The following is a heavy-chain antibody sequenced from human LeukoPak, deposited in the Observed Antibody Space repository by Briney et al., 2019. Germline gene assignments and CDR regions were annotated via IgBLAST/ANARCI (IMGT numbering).Heavy chain of an antibody. V-gene: IGHV3-30*03. J-gene: IGHJ4*02. Sequence: GGSQRLSCAASGFTFSSYGMHWVRQAPGKGLEWVAVISYDGSNKYYADSVKGRFTISRDNSKNTLYLQMNSLRAEDTAVYYCARGPTRVAVAGSYFDYWGQGTLVTVSS. D-gene: IGHD6-19*01. CDR2: ISYDGSNK. CDR3: ARGPTRVAVAGSYFDY. CDR1: GFTFSSYG.